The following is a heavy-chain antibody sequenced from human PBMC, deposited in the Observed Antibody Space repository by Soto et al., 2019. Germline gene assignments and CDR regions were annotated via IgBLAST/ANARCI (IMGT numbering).Heavy chain of an antibody. CDR1: GFTFSSYA. J-gene: IGHJ4*02. CDR3: LIAVAGSFAPDY. Sequence: EVQLLESGGGVVQPGGSLRLSCAASGFTFSSYAMSWVRQAPGKGLEWVSAISSSSSYIYYADSVKGRFTISRDNAKNSLYLQMNSLRAEDTAVYYCLIAVAGSFAPDYWGQGTLVTVSS. V-gene: IGHV3-21*01. CDR2: ISSSSSYI. D-gene: IGHD6-19*01.